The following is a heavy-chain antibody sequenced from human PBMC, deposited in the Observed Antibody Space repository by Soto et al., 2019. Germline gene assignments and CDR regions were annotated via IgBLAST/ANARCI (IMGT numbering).Heavy chain of an antibody. CDR1: GYTFTTYG. CDR3: ARDGNYYDSSGYASYYGMDV. Sequence: ASVKVSCKASGYTFTTYGMSWVRQAPGQGLEWMGWISGYNGNTNNAQKLQGRVTMTTDTSTSTAYMELRSLRSDDTAVYYCARDGNYYDSSGYASYYGMDVWG. J-gene: IGHJ6*02. V-gene: IGHV1-18*01. D-gene: IGHD3-22*01. CDR2: ISGYNGNT.